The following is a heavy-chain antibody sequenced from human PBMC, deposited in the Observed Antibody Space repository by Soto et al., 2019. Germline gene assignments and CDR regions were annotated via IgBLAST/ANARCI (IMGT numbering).Heavy chain of an antibody. D-gene: IGHD4-17*01. J-gene: IGHJ1*01. CDR2: ISAYNGNT. CDR1: GYTFTSYG. Sequence: QVQLVQSGAEVKKPGASVKVSCKASGYTFTSYGISWVRQAPGQGLEWMGWISAYNGNTNYAQKLQGRVTMTTDTATSTAYMDLRSLRSDDTAVYYCARAPVYGDYEGVEYFQYWGQGTLVTVSS. CDR3: ARAPVYGDYEGVEYFQY. V-gene: IGHV1-18*01.